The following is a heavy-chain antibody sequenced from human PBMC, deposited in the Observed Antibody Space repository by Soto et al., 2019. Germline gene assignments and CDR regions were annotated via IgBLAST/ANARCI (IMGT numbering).Heavy chain of an antibody. Sequence: ASVKVSCKASGYTFTSYGISWVRQAPGQGLEWMGWISAYNGNTNYAQKLQGRVTMTTDTATSTAYMELRSLRSDDTAVYYCARDSSDIVVVPAANGLGYWGQGTLVTVSS. CDR2: ISAYNGNT. D-gene: IGHD2-2*01. J-gene: IGHJ4*02. V-gene: IGHV1-18*01. CDR3: ARDSSDIVVVPAANGLGY. CDR1: GYTFTSYG.